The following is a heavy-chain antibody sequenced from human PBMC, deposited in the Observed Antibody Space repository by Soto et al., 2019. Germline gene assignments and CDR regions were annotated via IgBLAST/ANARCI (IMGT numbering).Heavy chain of an antibody. J-gene: IGHJ4*02. V-gene: IGHV4-59*01. CDR2: IYYSGST. Sequence: LTCTVSGGSLSSYYWSWIRQPPGKGLEWIGYIYYSGSTNYNPSLKSRVTISVDTSKNQFSLKLSSVTAADTAVYYCARDRPGRYYDSSGIDYWGQGTLVTVSS. CDR1: GGSLSSYY. D-gene: IGHD3-22*01. CDR3: ARDRPGRYYDSSGIDY.